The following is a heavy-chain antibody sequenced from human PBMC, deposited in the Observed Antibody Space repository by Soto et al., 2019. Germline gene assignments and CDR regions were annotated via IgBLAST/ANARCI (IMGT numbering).Heavy chain of an antibody. CDR3: AKDRYWDYYMDV. J-gene: IGHJ6*03. Sequence: HPGGSLRLSCAASGFTFSSYGMHWVRQAPGKGLEWVAVISYDGSNKYYADSVKGRFTISRDNSKNTLYLQMNSLRAEDTAVYYCAKDRYWDYYMDVWGKGTTVTVSS. CDR2: ISYDGSNK. V-gene: IGHV3-30*18. CDR1: GFTFSSYG. D-gene: IGHD2-8*02.